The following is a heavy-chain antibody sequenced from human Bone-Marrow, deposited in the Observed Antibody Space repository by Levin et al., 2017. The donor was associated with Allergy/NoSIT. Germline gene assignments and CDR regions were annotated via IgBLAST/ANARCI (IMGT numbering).Heavy chain of an antibody. CDR1: GFSLSTSGVG. CDR3: ARYLQWLEYNWFDP. V-gene: IGHV2-5*02. CDR2: IYWDDDK. Sequence: SGPTLVKPTQTLTLTCTFSGFSLSTSGVGVGWIRQPPGKALEWLALIYWDDDKRYSPSLKSRLTITKDTSKNQVVLTMTNMDPVDTATYYCARYLQWLEYNWFDPWGQGTLVTVSS. J-gene: IGHJ5*02. D-gene: IGHD6-19*01.